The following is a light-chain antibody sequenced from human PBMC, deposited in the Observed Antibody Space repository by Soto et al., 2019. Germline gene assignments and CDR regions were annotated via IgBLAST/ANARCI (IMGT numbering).Light chain of an antibody. CDR3: QQTYSTLNS. V-gene: IGKV1-39*01. CDR1: QSIRTY. J-gene: IGKJ2*03. Sequence: DIQVTQSPSSLSASEGDRVTITCRASQSIRTYLNWYQQRPAKPPKLLIQTASTLQSGVPSRFSGSGSGTDFTLTISSLQPEDFATYYCQQTYSTLNSFGQGTKLEIK. CDR2: TAS.